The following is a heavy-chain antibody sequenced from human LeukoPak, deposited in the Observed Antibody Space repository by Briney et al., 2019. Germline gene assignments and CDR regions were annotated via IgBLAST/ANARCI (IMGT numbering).Heavy chain of an antibody. CDR2: FDPEDGET. J-gene: IGHJ5*02. V-gene: IGHV1-24*01. CDR1: GYTLTELS. Sequence: ASVKVSCKVSGYTLTELSMHWVRQAPGKGLEWMGGFDPEDGETIYAQKFQGRVTMTEDTSTDTAYMELSSLRSEDTAVYYCARDRGRIAAIPEGFDPWGQGTLVTVSS. CDR3: ARDRGRIAAIPEGFDP. D-gene: IGHD6-25*01.